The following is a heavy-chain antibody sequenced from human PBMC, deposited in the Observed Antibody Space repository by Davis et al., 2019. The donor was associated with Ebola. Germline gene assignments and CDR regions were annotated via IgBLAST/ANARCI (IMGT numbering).Heavy chain of an antibody. V-gene: IGHV1-69*13. CDR3: ARGASIVGAGAPDL. CDR2: IIPIFGTA. Sequence: SVTVSCKASGGTFSSYAISWVRQAPGQGLEWMGGIIPIFGTANYAQKFQGRVTITADESTSTAYMELSSLRSEDTAVYYCARGASIVGAGAPDLWGRGTLVTVSS. CDR1: GGTFSSYA. D-gene: IGHD1-26*01. J-gene: IGHJ2*01.